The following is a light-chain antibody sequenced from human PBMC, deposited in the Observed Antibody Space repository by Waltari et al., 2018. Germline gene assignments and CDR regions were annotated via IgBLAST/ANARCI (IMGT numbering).Light chain of an antibody. Sequence: EIVMTQSPESLAVSLGEPATITCKSSQSILYTSNNKNYLAWYQPKPGQLPRLLVYWASSRDSGVPDRFSGSGSGTDFTLTISSLQAEDVAVYYCQQYFDNPRTFGQGTRLEIK. CDR1: QSILYTSNNKNY. CDR3: QQYFDNPRT. CDR2: WAS. V-gene: IGKV4-1*01. J-gene: IGKJ2*01.